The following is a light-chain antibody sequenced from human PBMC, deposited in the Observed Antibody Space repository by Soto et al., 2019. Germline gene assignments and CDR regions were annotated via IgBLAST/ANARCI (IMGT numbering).Light chain of an antibody. J-gene: IGLJ1*01. V-gene: IGLV2-14*03. CDR1: NTDIGGYNY. CDR3: SSYRAYRTLEV. CDR2: DVS. Sequence: SVLSQPDSLVGYLGESITISCPGTNTDIGGYNYVSWYQQHPGKAPKLVIYDVSNRPSGVSNRFSGSKSGFTASLTISGLQAADDAHHYCSSYRAYRTLEVFGTGTRSPS.